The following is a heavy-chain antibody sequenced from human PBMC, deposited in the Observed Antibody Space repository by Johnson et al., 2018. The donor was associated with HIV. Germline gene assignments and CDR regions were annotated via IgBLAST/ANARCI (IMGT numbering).Heavy chain of an antibody. CDR3: ARGFVAFGECTAFDI. Sequence: VQLVESGGGVVRPGGSLRLSCAASGFTFDDYGMSWVRQVPGKGLEWVSGINWNGDSKGYADSVKGRITNSRDNGKNSLYLQMNSLRAEDTAFYYCARGFVAFGECTAFDIWGQGTMVTVSS. D-gene: IGHD3-10*01. CDR2: INWNGDSK. CDR1: GFTFDDYG. J-gene: IGHJ3*02. V-gene: IGHV3-20*04.